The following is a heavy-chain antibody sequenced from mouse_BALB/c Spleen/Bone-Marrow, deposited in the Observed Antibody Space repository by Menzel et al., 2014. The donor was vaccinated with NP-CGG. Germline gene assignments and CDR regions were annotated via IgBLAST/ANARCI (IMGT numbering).Heavy chain of an antibody. Sequence: VQLQQSGPELVKPGASVKVSCKASGYTFTNYNMYWVKQSHGKSLEWIGYIDPYSGGSRYNQNFKGKATLTVDMSSSTAYMHLNSLTSEDSAVYYCARRVYYDYYAMDYWGQGTSVTVSS. V-gene: IGHV1S135*01. CDR1: GYTFTNYN. CDR2: IDPYSGGS. CDR3: ARRVYYDYYAMDY. J-gene: IGHJ4*01. D-gene: IGHD1-1*01.